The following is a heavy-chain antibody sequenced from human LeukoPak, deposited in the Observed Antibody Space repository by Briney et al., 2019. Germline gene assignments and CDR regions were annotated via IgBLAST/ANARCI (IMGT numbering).Heavy chain of an antibody. Sequence: GGSLRLSCAASGFTSGSYALNWVRQAPGKGLEWVATVSGSGDRMYHADSVKGRFTISRDNSKNTIYLQMNSLRAEDTALYYCAKAAAAPGFDFWGQGTLVTVSS. D-gene: IGHD6-13*01. CDR1: GFTSGSYA. V-gene: IGHV3-23*01. CDR3: AKAAAAPGFDF. J-gene: IGHJ4*02. CDR2: VSGSGDRM.